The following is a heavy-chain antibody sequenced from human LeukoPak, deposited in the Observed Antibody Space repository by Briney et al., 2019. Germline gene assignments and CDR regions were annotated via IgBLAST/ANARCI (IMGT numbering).Heavy chain of an antibody. D-gene: IGHD3-3*01. CDR3: ARDPAPYDFWSGYYMTYYYYYMDV. V-gene: IGHV1-18*04. Sequence: GASVKVSCKASGYTFTGYYMHWVRQAPGQGLEWMGWISAYNGNTNYARKLQGRVTMTTDTSTSTAYMELRSLRSDDTAVYYCARDPAPYDFWSGYYMTYYYYYMDVWGKGTTVTVSS. J-gene: IGHJ6*03. CDR1: GYTFTGYY. CDR2: ISAYNGNT.